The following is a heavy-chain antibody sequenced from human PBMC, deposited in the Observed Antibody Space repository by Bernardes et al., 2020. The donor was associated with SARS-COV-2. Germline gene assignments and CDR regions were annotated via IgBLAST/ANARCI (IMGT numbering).Heavy chain of an antibody. Sequence: GGSLSASRAASGFTVSSYAMSWVRQAPGKGLEWVSAISSSGGSTYYADSVKGRFTISRDNSKNTLYLQMNSLRAEDTAVYYCASQTGGNYGSGSYLFDYWGQGTLVTVSS. V-gene: IGHV3-23*01. CDR1: GFTVSSYA. J-gene: IGHJ4*02. CDR2: ISSSGGST. D-gene: IGHD3-10*01. CDR3: ASQTGGNYGSGSYLFDY.